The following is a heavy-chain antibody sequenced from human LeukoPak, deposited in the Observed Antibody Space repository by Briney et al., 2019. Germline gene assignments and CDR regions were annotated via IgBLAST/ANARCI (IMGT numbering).Heavy chain of an antibody. Sequence: ASVKVSCKASGSTFTGYYMHWVRQAPGQGLKWMGWINPNSGGTNYSQKVQGRGTMTRDTSISTAYMELSRLRSDDTAVYYCARETPLLWFGELLSGFDPWGQGTLVTVSS. CDR1: GSTFTGYY. CDR3: ARETPLLWFGELLSGFDP. CDR2: INPNSGGT. V-gene: IGHV1-2*02. D-gene: IGHD3-10*01. J-gene: IGHJ5*02.